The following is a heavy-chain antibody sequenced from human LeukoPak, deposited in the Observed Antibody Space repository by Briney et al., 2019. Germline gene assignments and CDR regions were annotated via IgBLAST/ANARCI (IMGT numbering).Heavy chain of an antibody. CDR1: GGTFSSYA. V-gene: IGHV1-69*04. Sequence: SVKVSCKASGGTFSSYAISWVRQAPGQGLEWMGRIIPIFGIANYAQKFQGRVTITADKSTSTAYMELSSLRSEDTAVYYWANNDILTGHHYYYYGMDVWGQGTTVTVSS. CDR2: IIPIFGIA. D-gene: IGHD3-9*01. CDR3: ANNDILTGHHYYYYGMDV. J-gene: IGHJ6*02.